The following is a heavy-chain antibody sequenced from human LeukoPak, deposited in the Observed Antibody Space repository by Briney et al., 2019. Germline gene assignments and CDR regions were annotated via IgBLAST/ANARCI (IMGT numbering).Heavy chain of an antibody. CDR1: GFTYSSYW. J-gene: IGHJ4*02. D-gene: IGHD3-10*01. CDR3: ARVVPKAPGDSS. Sequence: PGGSLRLYCAASGFTYSSYWMHWVRQAPGKGLVWVSRINSDGSSTKYADSVKGRFTISRDNAKNTLYVQMNNLRAEDTAVYYWARVVPKAPGDSSWARGALVTVSS. V-gene: IGHV3-74*03. CDR2: INSDGSST.